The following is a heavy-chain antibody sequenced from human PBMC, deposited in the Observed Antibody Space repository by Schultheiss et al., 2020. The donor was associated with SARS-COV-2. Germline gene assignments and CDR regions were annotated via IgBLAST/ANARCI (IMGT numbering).Heavy chain of an antibody. D-gene: IGHD4-11*01. CDR1: GFTFSSYA. V-gene: IGHV3-33*08. CDR3: ARGSKAGGFDP. CDR2: IWYDGSNK. Sequence: GGSLRLSCAASGFTFSSYAMSWVRQAPGKGLEWVAVIWYDGSNKYYADSVKGRFTISRDNAKNSLYLQMNSLRAEDTAVYYCARGSKAGGFDPWGQGPLVTVSS. J-gene: IGHJ5*02.